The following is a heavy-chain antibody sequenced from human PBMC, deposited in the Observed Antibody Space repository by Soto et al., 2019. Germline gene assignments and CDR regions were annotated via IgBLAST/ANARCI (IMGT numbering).Heavy chain of an antibody. CDR1: GGTFSSYT. D-gene: IGHD3-22*01. V-gene: IGHV1-69*02. J-gene: IGHJ5*02. Sequence: SVKVSCKASGGTFSSYTISWVRQAPGQGLEWMGRIIPILGIANYAQKFQGRVTITADESTSTAYMELSSLRSEDTAVYYCARDTYYYDSSGYYYEGMNWFDPWGQGTLVTVSS. CDR3: ARDTYYYDSSGYYYEGMNWFDP. CDR2: IIPILGIA.